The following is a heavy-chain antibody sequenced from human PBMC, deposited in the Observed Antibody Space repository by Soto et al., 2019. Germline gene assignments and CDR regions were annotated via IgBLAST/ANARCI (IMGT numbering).Heavy chain of an antibody. CDR2: ISSSSSYI. D-gene: IGHD2-15*01. V-gene: IGHV3-21*01. CDR3: ARARGGSTPPNWFDP. Sequence: GGSLRLSCAASGFTFSSYSMNWVRQAPGKGLEWVSSISSSSSYIYYADSVKGRFTISRDNAKNSLYLQMNSLRTEDTAVYYCARARGGSTPPNWFDPWGQGTLVTVSS. CDR1: GFTFSSYS. J-gene: IGHJ5*02.